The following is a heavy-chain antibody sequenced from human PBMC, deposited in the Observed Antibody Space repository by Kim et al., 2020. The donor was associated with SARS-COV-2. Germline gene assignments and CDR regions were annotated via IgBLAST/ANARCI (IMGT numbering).Heavy chain of an antibody. V-gene: IGHV1-24*01. CDR3: ATPSDSLFSEDYSYDY. CDR2: FDPEDGET. D-gene: IGHD4-4*01. CDR1: GYTLTELS. Sequence: ASVKVSCKVSGYTLTELSMHWVRQAPGKGLEWMGGFDPEDGETIYAQKFQGRVTMTEDTSTDTAYMELSSLRSEDTAVYYCATPSDSLFSEDYSYDYWGQGTLVTVSS. J-gene: IGHJ4*02.